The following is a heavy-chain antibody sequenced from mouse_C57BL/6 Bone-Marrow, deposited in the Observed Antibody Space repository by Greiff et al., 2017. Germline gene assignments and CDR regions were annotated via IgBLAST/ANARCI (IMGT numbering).Heavy chain of an antibody. J-gene: IGHJ3*01. D-gene: IGHD2-2*01. CDR3: ARSNYGYFSWFAY. CDR1: GYTFTSYD. CDR2: IYPRDGST. V-gene: IGHV1-85*01. Sequence: VQLQQSGPELVKPGASVKLSCKASGYTFTSYDINWVKQRPGQGLEWIGWIYPRDGSTKYNEKFKGKATLTVDTSSSTAYMELHSLTSEDSAVYFCARSNYGYFSWFAYWGQGTLVTVSA.